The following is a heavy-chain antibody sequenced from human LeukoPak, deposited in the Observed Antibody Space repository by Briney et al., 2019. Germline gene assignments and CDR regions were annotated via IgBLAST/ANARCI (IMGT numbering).Heavy chain of an antibody. CDR2: IYRSGST. J-gene: IGHJ3*02. D-gene: IGHD3-10*01. Sequence: SETLSLTCTVSGYSISSGYYWGWIRQPPGKGLEWIGSIYRSGSTNYNPSLKSRVTISVDTSKNQFSLKVNSVTAADTAVYYCAKSNGYGLVDIWGQGTMVTVSS. CDR3: AKSNGYGLVDI. V-gene: IGHV4-38-2*02. CDR1: GYSISSGYY.